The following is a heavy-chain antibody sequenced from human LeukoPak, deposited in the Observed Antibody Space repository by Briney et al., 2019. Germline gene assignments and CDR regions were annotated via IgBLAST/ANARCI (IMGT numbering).Heavy chain of an antibody. D-gene: IGHD4-17*01. Sequence: PSQTLSLTCTVSGGSISSGGYYWSWIRQHPGKGLEWTGYIYYSGSTYYNPSLKSRVTISVDTSKNQFSLKLSSVTAADTAVYYCARYPQGDGDYVDYWGQGTLVTVSS. J-gene: IGHJ4*02. V-gene: IGHV4-31*03. CDR2: IYYSGST. CDR1: GGSISSGGYY. CDR3: ARYPQGDGDYVDY.